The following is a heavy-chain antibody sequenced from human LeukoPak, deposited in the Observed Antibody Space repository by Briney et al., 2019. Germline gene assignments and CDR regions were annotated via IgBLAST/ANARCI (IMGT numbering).Heavy chain of an antibody. CDR1: GFTFNDYH. Sequence: GGSLRLSCAASGFTFNDYHMNWIRQAPGKGLEWISYIGIDSGNTKYADSVRGRFTISADKAKNSLYLQMNSLRVEDMAVYYCARDHNYAFDNWGRGTLVSVAS. J-gene: IGHJ4*02. V-gene: IGHV3-11*06. CDR2: IGIDSGNT. D-gene: IGHD1-1*01. CDR3: ARDHNYAFDN.